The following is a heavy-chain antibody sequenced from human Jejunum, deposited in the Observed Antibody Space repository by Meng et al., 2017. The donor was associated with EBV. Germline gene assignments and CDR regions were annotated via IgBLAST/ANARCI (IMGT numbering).Heavy chain of an antibody. D-gene: IGHD4-17*01. J-gene: IGHJ4*02. CDR1: GDSITRGAYL. V-gene: IGHV4-30-2*01. CDR3: ARGGPDFGDYVPFDY. CDR2: IYHIGST. Sequence: QPQLQESGSGLVKPSLTLSLTCAASGDSITRGAYLWSWIRQPPGKGLEWIGNIYHIGSTYYNPSLKSRVTISVDRSKNQFSLKLTSVTAADTAVYYCARGGPDFGDYVPFDYWGQGTLVTASS.